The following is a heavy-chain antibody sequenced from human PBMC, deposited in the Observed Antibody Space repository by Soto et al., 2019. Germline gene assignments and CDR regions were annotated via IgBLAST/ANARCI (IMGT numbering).Heavy chain of an antibody. D-gene: IGHD3-16*01. CDR3: ARDLRDYVSFRFDP. Sequence: EVQLVESGGGLVKPGGSLRLSCAASGFTFSSYSMNWVRQAPGKGLEWVSSISRSSSYIYYADSVKGRFTISRDNAKNSLYLQMNSLRAEDTAVYYCARDLRDYVSFRFDPWGQGTLVTVSS. V-gene: IGHV3-21*01. J-gene: IGHJ5*02. CDR1: GFTFSSYS. CDR2: ISRSSSYI.